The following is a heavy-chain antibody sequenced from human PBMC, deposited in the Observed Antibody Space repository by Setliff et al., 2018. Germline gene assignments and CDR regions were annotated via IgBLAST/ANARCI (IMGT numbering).Heavy chain of an antibody. Sequence: ASVKVSCKASGYTFTSHYIHWVRQAPGLGLEWMGTINPSSGRTSYAQKFQGRVTMTRDTSTSTVYMDMSSLRSGDTAVYYCARRVYSSSSGYYHYYMDVWGKGTTVTVSS. CDR2: INPSSGRT. CDR3: ARRVYSSSSGYYHYYMDV. J-gene: IGHJ6*03. D-gene: IGHD6-6*01. CDR1: GYTFTSHY. V-gene: IGHV1-46*01.